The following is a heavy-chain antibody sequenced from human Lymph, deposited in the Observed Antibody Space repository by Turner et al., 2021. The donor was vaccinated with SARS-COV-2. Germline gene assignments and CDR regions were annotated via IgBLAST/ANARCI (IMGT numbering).Heavy chain of an antibody. D-gene: IGHD6-19*01. Sequence: VQLVASGGRLVQPRRSLRPSVAASGFTFSSYGMPWVRQARGKGLEWVAFIWFDGSNNYYADSVKGRFTISRDNSKNTLYLKMNSLRAEDTAVYYCARDRAGSSGWYDSYFDYWGQGTLVTVSS. CDR3: ARDRAGSSGWYDSYFDY. CDR2: IWFDGSNN. J-gene: IGHJ4*02. CDR1: GFTFSSYG. V-gene: IGHV3-33*08.